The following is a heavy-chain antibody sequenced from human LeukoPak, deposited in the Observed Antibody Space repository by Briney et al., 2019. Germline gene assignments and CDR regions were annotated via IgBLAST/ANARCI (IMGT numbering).Heavy chain of an antibody. Sequence: GGSLRLSCSASGFTFSTYAMHWVRQAPGKGLEYVSAISSNGGSTYYADSVKGRFTISRDNSKDTLYLRMNSLRAEDTAVYYCANVVGGYWGQGTLVTVSS. J-gene: IGHJ4*02. CDR2: ISSNGGST. V-gene: IGHV3-64*04. D-gene: IGHD2-21*01. CDR1: GFTFSTYA. CDR3: ANVVGGY.